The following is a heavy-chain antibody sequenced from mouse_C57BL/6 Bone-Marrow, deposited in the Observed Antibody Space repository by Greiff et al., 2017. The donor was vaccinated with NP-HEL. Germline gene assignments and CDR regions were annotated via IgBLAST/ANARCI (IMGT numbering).Heavy chain of an antibody. CDR2: IYPRSGNT. Sequence: QVQLKESGAELARPGASVKLSCKASGYTFTSYGISWVKQRTGQGLEWIGEIYPRSGNTYYNEKFKGKATLTADKSSSTAYMELRSLTSEDSAVYFYARESSYDGYHLTWFAYWGQGTLVTVSA. CDR3: ARESSYDGYHLTWFAY. D-gene: IGHD2-3*01. V-gene: IGHV1-81*01. CDR1: GYTFTSYG. J-gene: IGHJ3*01.